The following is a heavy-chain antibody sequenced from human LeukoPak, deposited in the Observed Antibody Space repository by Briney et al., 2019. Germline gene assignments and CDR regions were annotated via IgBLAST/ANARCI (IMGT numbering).Heavy chain of an antibody. V-gene: IGHV4-30-2*01. CDR3: ARSPRVGAYPFDY. D-gene: IGHD1-26*01. CDR2: IYHSGST. J-gene: IGHJ4*02. CDR1: GGSISSGGYS. Sequence: SETLSLTCAVSGGSISSGGYSWSWTRQPPGKVLEWIGYIYHSGSTYYNPSLKSRVTISVDRSKNQFSLKLSSVTAADTAVYYCARSPRVGAYPFDYWGQGTLVTVSS.